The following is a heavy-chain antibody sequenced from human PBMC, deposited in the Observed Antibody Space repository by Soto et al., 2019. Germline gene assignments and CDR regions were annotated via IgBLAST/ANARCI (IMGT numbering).Heavy chain of an antibody. J-gene: IGHJ5*02. Sequence: QVQLQESGPGLVKPSETLSLSCTVSGGSVSSDSYHWCWIRQPPGKGLEWIGNIYYSGSTNYNPPLKSRVTISLDTSKNQFSLKLSSVTAADTDVYYCATRVGATPPRTWGQGTLVIVSS. CDR2: IYYSGST. CDR1: GGSVSSDSYH. D-gene: IGHD1-26*01. V-gene: IGHV4-61*01. CDR3: ATRVGATPPRT.